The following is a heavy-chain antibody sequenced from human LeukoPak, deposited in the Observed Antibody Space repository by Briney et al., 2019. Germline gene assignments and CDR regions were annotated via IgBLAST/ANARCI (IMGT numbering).Heavy chain of an antibody. Sequence: SETLSLTCAVYGGSFSGYYWSWIRQPPGKGLEWIGEINHSGSTNYNPSLKSRVTISVDTSKNQYSLKLSSVTAADTAVYYCARGWFGYCSGGSCYSKPRGWFDPWGQGTLVTVSS. CDR3: ARGWFGYCSGGSCYSKPRGWFDP. CDR1: GGSFSGYY. D-gene: IGHD2-15*01. J-gene: IGHJ5*02. CDR2: INHSGST. V-gene: IGHV4-34*01.